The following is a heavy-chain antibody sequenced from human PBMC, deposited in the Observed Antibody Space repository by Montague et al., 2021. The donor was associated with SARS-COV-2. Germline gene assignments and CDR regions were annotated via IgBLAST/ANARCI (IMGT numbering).Heavy chain of an antibody. CDR2: IDWDDDK. V-gene: IGHV2-70*01. CDR3: ARIWGAPRVAAFDI. D-gene: IGHD1-26*01. CDR1: GFSLSTSGMC. J-gene: IGHJ3*02. Sequence: PTLVKPTQTLTLTCTFSGFSLSTSGMCVSRIRQFPGKALEWLALIDWDDDKYYSTSLKTRLTVPKDTSKNQVVLTMTNMDPVDTATYYCARIWGAPRVAAFDIRGQGTMVTVSS.